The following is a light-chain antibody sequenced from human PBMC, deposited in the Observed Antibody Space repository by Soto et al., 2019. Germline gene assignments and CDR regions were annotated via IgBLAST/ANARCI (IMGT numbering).Light chain of an antibody. CDR1: SSDVGGYNY. CDR2: QVS. V-gene: IGLV2-14*01. Sequence: QSALTQPASVSGSPGQSITISCTGTSSDVGGYNYVSWYRQHPGKAPKLMIYQVSNRPSGVSNRFSGSKSANTASLTISGLQAEDEADYYCSSYTSTNTLDVFGTGTKLTVL. CDR3: SSYTSTNTLDV. J-gene: IGLJ1*01.